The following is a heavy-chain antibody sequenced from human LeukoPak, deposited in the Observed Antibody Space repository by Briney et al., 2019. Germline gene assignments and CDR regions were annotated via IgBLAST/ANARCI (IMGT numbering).Heavy chain of an antibody. CDR1: GYTFTSYG. J-gene: IGHJ4*02. D-gene: IGHD3-9*01. Sequence: VASVKVSCKASGYTFTSYGISWVRQAPGQGLEWMGWNSAYNGNTNYAQKLQGRVTMTTDTSTSTAYMELRSLRSDDTAVYYCARNFDVLRYFDWLSPHFDYWGQGTLVTVSS. CDR3: ARNFDVLRYFDWLSPHFDY. CDR2: NSAYNGNT. V-gene: IGHV1-18*01.